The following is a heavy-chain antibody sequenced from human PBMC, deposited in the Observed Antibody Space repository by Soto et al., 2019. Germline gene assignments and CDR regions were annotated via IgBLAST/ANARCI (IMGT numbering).Heavy chain of an antibody. CDR3: AKEWAYSSGWYDNWFDP. D-gene: IGHD6-19*01. Sequence: QVQLVESGGGVVQPGRSLRLSCAASGFTFSRYGMHWVRQAPGKGLEWVAVISYDGSNKYYADSVKGRFTISRDNSKNTLYLQMNSLRAEDTAVYYCAKEWAYSSGWYDNWFDPWGQGTLVTVSS. CDR2: ISYDGSNK. V-gene: IGHV3-30*18. J-gene: IGHJ5*02. CDR1: GFTFSRYG.